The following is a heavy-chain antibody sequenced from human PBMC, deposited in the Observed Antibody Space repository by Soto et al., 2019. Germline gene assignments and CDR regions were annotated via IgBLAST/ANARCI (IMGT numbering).Heavy chain of an antibody. CDR3: ARDTGDGTFDF. J-gene: IGHJ4*02. CDR1: GYTFSSYA. CDR2: INADYGNT. V-gene: IGHV1-3*01. Sequence: QVHLVQSGAEVRKPGASVKVSCKASGYTFSSYAMYWVRQAPGQRLEWMGGINADYGNTKSSQKFQDRVTISRDTSASTAYMELTSMTSEDTAVYYCARDTGDGTFDFWGQGTLVTVSS. D-gene: IGHD7-27*01.